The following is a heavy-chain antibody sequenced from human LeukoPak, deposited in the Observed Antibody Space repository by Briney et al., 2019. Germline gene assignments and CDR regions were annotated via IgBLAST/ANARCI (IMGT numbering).Heavy chain of an antibody. Sequence: GGSLRLSCAASRFTFSSYGMHWVRQAPGKGLEWVAVIWYDGSNKYYADSAKGRFTISRDNSKNTLYLQMNSLRAEDTAVYYCASQGYYYDSSGYYYTYAFDIWGQGTMVTVSS. J-gene: IGHJ3*02. D-gene: IGHD3-22*01. CDR3: ASQGYYYDSSGYYYTYAFDI. CDR2: IWYDGSNK. V-gene: IGHV3-33*01. CDR1: RFTFSSYG.